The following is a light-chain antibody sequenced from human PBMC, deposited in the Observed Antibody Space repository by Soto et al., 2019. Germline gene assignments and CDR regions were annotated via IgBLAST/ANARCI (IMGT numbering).Light chain of an antibody. CDR1: SGHSSYI. J-gene: IGLJ3*02. V-gene: IGLV4-60*02. Sequence: QPVLTQSSSASASLGSSVKLTCTLSSGHSSYIIAWHQQQPGKAPRYLMKLEGSGSYNKGSGVPDRFSGSSSGADRYLTISNLQFEVEADYYCETWDSNTRMFGGGTKLTVL. CDR2: LEGSGSY. CDR3: ETWDSNTRM.